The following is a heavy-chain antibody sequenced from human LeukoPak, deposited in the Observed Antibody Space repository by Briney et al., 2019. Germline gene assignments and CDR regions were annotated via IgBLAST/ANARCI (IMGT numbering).Heavy chain of an antibody. CDR2: INHSGST. Sequence: SETLSLTCAVYGGSFSGYYWSWIRQPPGKGLEWIGEINHSGSTNYNPSLKSRVTISVDTSKNQFSLKLSSVTAADTAVYYCARMVYGSGSLYYYYYMDVWGKGTTVTVSS. V-gene: IGHV4-34*01. J-gene: IGHJ6*03. CDR3: ARMVYGSGSLYYYYYMDV. D-gene: IGHD3-10*01. CDR1: GGSFSGYY.